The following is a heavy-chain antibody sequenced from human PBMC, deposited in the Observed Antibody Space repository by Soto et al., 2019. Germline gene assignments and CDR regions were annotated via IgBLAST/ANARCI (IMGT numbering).Heavy chain of an antibody. Sequence: QVQLVESGGGVVQPGRSLRLSCAASGFTFSTYAMHWVRQAPGKGLEWVAVISYDGSNKYYADSVKGRFTISSDISKNTLYLQMNSLRAEDTAVYYCARDPPNYYYDSSGYYFDYWGQGTLVTVSS. CDR3: ARDPPNYYYDSSGYYFDY. V-gene: IGHV3-30-3*01. CDR1: GFTFSTYA. D-gene: IGHD3-22*01. J-gene: IGHJ4*02. CDR2: ISYDGSNK.